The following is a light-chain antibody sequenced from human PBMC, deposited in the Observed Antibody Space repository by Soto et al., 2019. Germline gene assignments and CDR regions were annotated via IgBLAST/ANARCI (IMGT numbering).Light chain of an antibody. V-gene: IGKV3D-11*01. CDR3: QQRSNWV. CDR1: QDVTTN. Sequence: EIAITQFPAILSASPGGGATLSCRAAQDVTTNFAWYQLRRGQPPRLLIYDISTRATGVSARFSGSGSGTDFTLTISSLEPEDFAVYYCQQRSNWVFGGGTKVDIK. J-gene: IGKJ4*01. CDR2: DIS.